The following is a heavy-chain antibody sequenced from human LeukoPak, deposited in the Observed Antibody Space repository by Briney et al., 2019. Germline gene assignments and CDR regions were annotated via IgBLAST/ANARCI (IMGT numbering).Heavy chain of an antibody. CDR1: GLTVSTTY. D-gene: IGHD3-16*02. CDR3: ARGHYDYVWGSYRPLYYYGMDV. J-gene: IGHJ6*02. CDR2: TPGGGGT. Sequence: PGGSLRLSCAASGLTVSTTYMSWVRQAPGMGLEWVSITPGGGGTKYADSVKGRFTISRHNSKNTLYLQMNSLRAEDTAVYYCARGHYDYVWGSYRPLYYYGMDVWGQGTTVTVSS. V-gene: IGHV3-53*04.